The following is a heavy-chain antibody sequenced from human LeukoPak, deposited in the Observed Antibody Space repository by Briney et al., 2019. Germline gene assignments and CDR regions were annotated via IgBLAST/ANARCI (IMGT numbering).Heavy chain of an antibody. V-gene: IGHV3-21*01. D-gene: IGHD5-18*01. CDR3: ARDVDTATVPHFDY. J-gene: IGHJ4*02. CDR2: ISSSSSYI. Sequence: GGSLRLSCAASGFTFSSYSMNWVRQAPGKGLEWVSSISSSSSYIYYADSVEGRFTISRDNAKNSLYLQMNSLRAEDTAVYYCARDVDTATVPHFDYWGQGTLVTVSS. CDR1: GFTFSSYS.